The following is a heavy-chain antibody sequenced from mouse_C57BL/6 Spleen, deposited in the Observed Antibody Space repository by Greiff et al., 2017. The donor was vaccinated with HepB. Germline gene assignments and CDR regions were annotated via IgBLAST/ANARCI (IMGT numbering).Heavy chain of an antibody. CDR2: IDPETGGT. CDR1: GYTFTDYE. V-gene: IGHV1-15*01. J-gene: IGHJ2*01. Sequence: QVQLQQSGAELVRPGASVTLSCKASGYTFTDYEMHWVKQTPVHGLEWIGAIDPETGGTAYNQKFKGKAILTADKSSSTAYMELRSLTSEDSAVYYCTRRHRDYFDYWGQGTTLTVSS. D-gene: IGHD3-1*01. CDR3: TRRHRDYFDY.